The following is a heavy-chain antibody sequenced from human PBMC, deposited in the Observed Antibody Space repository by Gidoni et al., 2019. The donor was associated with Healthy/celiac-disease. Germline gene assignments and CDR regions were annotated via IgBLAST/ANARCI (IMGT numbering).Heavy chain of an antibody. D-gene: IGHD3-3*01. Sequence: EVQLVASGGGLVQPGRSLRLSCAASGFTFDDYPMHWVRQAPGKGLEWVSGISWNSGSIGYADSVKGRFTISRDNAKNSLYLQMNSLRAEDTALYYCAKAQDVEWSPLNYYGMDVWGQGTTVTVSS. J-gene: IGHJ6*02. CDR2: ISWNSGSI. CDR1: GFTFDDYP. V-gene: IGHV3-9*01. CDR3: AKAQDVEWSPLNYYGMDV.